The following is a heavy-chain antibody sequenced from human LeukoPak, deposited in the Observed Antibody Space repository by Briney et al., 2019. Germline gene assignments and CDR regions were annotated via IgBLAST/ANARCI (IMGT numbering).Heavy chain of an antibody. J-gene: IGHJ4*02. Sequence: ASVKVSCKASGYTFTGYYMHWVRQAPGQGLEWMGWINPNSGGTNYAQKFQGSVTMTRDTSISTAYMELRRLRSDDTAIYYCARVTFYYTSSGYFESWGQGTLVTVSS. D-gene: IGHD3-22*01. V-gene: IGHV1-2*02. CDR3: ARVTFYYTSSGYFES. CDR1: GYTFTGYY. CDR2: INPNSGGT.